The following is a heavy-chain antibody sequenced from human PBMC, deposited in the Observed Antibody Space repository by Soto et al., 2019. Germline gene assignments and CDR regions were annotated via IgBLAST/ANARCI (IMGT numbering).Heavy chain of an antibody. V-gene: IGHV1-69*01. D-gene: IGHD3-16*01. CDR2: FIPMFGTT. CDR1: GGTFSSYA. Sequence: QVQLVQSGAEVKKPGSSVKVSCKASGGTFSSYALNWVRQAPGQGLEWMGGFIPMFGTTNYAQNFQGRLTITAYVSTDTAYMELISLRSEDPAVYYCARVTLTVGDMPSIKHYSGMDVWGQGTTVTVSS. J-gene: IGHJ6*02. CDR3: ARVTLTVGDMPSIKHYSGMDV.